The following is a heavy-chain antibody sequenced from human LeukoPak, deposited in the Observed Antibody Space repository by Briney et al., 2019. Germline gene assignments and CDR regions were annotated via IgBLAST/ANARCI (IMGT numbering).Heavy chain of an antibody. CDR3: ATAPANYDYVWGSYRPFDP. J-gene: IGHJ5*02. CDR1: GYTLTELS. CDR2: FDPEDGET. D-gene: IGHD3-16*02. Sequence: ASVKVSCKVSGYTLTELSMHWVRQAPGKGLEWMGGFDPEDGETIYAQKFQGRVTMTEDTSTDTAYMELSSLRSEDTAVYYYATAPANYDYVWGSYRPFDPWGQGTLVTVSS. V-gene: IGHV1-24*01.